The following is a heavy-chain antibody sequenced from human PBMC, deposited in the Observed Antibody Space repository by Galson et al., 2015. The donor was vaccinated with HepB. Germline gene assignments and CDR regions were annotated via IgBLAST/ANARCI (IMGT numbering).Heavy chain of an antibody. CDR3: ATTRIAAALFDL. V-gene: IGHV1-69-2*01. CDR2: VDPEDGET. J-gene: IGHJ2*01. CDR1: GYTFTDYY. Sequence: VKVSCKVSGYTFTDYYMHWVQQAPGKGLEWMGLVDPEDGETIYAEKFQGRVTITADTSTDTAYMELSSLRSEDTAVYYCATTRIAAALFDLWGRGTLVTVSS. D-gene: IGHD6-13*01.